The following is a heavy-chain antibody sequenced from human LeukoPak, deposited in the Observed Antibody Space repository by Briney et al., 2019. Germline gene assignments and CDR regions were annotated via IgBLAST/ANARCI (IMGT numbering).Heavy chain of an antibody. CDR2: ISYDGSNK. CDR1: GFTFSSYA. CDR3: ARDTPQHYYDSSGYYGDFDY. J-gene: IGHJ4*02. V-gene: IGHV3-30-3*01. D-gene: IGHD3-22*01. Sequence: GGSLRLSCVASGFTFSSYAMHWVRQAPGKGLEWVAVISYDGSNKYYADSVKGQFTISRDNSENTLYLQMNSLRAEDTAVYYCARDTPQHYYDSSGYYGDFDYWGQGTLVTVSS.